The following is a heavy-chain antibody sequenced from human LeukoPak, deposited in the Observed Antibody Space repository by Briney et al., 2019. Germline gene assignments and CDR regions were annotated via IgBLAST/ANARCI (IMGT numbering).Heavy chain of an antibody. CDR2: ISYDGSNK. J-gene: IGHJ3*02. D-gene: IGHD5-24*01. CDR1: GFTFSSYA. CDR3: AREAATSAFDI. Sequence: GRSLRLSCAASGFTFSSYAMHWVRQAPGKGLEWVAVISYDGSNKYYADSVKGRFTISRDNSKNTLYLQMNSLRAEDTAVYYCAREAATSAFDIWGQGTMVTVSS. V-gene: IGHV3-30-3*01.